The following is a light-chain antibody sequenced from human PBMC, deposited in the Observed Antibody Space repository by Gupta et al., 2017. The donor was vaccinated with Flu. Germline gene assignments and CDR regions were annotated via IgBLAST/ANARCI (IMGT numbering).Light chain of an antibody. CDR1: QSVSSN. J-gene: IGKJ1*01. V-gene: IGKV3-15*01. CDR3: QQYNNWPPLWT. CDR2: GAS. Sequence: EIVMTQSPATLSVSPGERATLSCRASQSVSSNLAWYQQKPGQAPRLLIYGASTRATGIQARFSGSGSGTEFTLTISSLQSEDFAVYYCQQYNNWPPLWTFGQGTKVEIK.